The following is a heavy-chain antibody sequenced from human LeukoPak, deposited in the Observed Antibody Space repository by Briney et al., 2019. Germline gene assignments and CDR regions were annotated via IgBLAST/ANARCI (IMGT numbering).Heavy chain of an antibody. CDR2: INSDGSST. CDR1: GFTFSSYW. J-gene: IGHJ5*02. V-gene: IGHV3-74*01. Sequence: GGSLRLSCAASGFTFSSYWMHWVRQAPGKGLVWVSRINSDGSSTSYADSVKGRFTISRDNAKNSLYLQMNSLRAEDTAVYYCARESIAVAGVNWFDPWGQGTLVTVSS. CDR3: ARESIAVAGVNWFDP. D-gene: IGHD6-19*01.